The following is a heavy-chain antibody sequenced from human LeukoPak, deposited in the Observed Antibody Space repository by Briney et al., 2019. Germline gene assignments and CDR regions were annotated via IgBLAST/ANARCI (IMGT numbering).Heavy chain of an antibody. J-gene: IGHJ4*02. CDR1: GYTFTSYG. CDR3: AAHYYDSSGYTYARY. V-gene: IGHV1-18*01. Sequence: ASVKVSCKASGYTFTSYGISWVRQAPGQGLEWMGWISAYNGNTNYAQKLQGRVTMTRDTSISTAYMELSRLRSDDTAVYYCAAHYYDSSGYTYARYWGQGTLVTVSS. D-gene: IGHD3-22*01. CDR2: ISAYNGNT.